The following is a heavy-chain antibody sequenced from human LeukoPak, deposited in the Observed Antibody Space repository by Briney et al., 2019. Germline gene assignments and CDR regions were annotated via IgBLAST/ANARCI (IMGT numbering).Heavy chain of an antibody. V-gene: IGHV4-59*01. D-gene: IGHD3-10*01. CDR2: IYYSGST. J-gene: IGHJ5*02. CDR1: GGSISSYY. Sequence: SETLSLTCTVSGGSISSYYWSWIRQPPGKGLEWIGYIYYSGSTNYNPSLKSRVTISVDTSKNQFSLKLSSVTAADTAVYYCASITMARGVIPYNWFDPWGQGTLVTVSS. CDR3: ASITMARGVIPYNWFDP.